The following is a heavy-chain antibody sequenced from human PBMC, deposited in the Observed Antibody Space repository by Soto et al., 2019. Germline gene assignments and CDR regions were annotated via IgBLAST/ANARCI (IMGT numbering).Heavy chain of an antibody. V-gene: IGHV4-61*08. CDR2: IYYSGST. J-gene: IGHJ5*02. Sequence: PSETLSLTCTVSGGSISSGDYCWSWIRQPPGKGLEWIGYIYYSGSTNYNPSLKSRVTISIDTSKNQFSLKLSSVTAADTAVYYCARTYYDFWSGYWRWFDPWGQGTLVTVSS. CDR3: ARTYYDFWSGYWRWFDP. CDR1: GGSISSGDYC. D-gene: IGHD3-3*01.